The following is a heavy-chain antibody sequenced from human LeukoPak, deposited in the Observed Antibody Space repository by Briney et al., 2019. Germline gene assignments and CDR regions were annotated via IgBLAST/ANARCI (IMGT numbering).Heavy chain of an antibody. J-gene: IGHJ4*02. CDR3: AKDRYNSSWYYFDY. D-gene: IGHD6-13*01. Sequence: PGRSLRLSCAASGFTLSNYGMHWVRQAPGKGLEWVAVISYDGSENYYADSVKGRFTISRDKSKNTLYLQMNSLRAEDTAVYYCAKDRYNSSWYYFDYWGQGTLVTVSS. V-gene: IGHV3-30*18. CDR2: ISYDGSEN. CDR1: GFTLSNYG.